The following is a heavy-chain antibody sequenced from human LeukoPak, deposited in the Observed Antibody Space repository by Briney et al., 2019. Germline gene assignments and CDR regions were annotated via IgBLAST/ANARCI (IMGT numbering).Heavy chain of an antibody. J-gene: IGHJ5*02. CDR2: IKSKTDGGII. V-gene: IGHV3-15*01. D-gene: IGHD3-3*01. CDR3: TTVDWSSYHVS. Sequence: GGSLRLSCTASGFTFSNAWMTWVRQAPGKGLEWVGRIKSKTDGGIIDYAAPVKGRFTISRDDSKNTLYLQVNSLKTKDAAVYYCTTVDWSSYHVSCGQGTLVTASS. CDR1: GFTFSNAW.